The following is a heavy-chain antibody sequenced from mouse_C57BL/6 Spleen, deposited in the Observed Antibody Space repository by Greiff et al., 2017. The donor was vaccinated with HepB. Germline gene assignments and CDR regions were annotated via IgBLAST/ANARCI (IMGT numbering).Heavy chain of an antibody. J-gene: IGHJ3*01. V-gene: IGHV1-20*01. CDR3: AREGALLQFAY. CDR1: GYSFTGYF. Sequence: VQLQQSGPELVKPGDSVKISCKASGYSFTGYFMNWVMQSHGKSLEWIGRINPYNGDTFYNQKFKGKATLTVDKSSSTAHMELRSLTSEDSAVYDWAREGALLQFAYWGQGTLVTVSA. D-gene: IGHD1-2*01. CDR2: INPYNGDT.